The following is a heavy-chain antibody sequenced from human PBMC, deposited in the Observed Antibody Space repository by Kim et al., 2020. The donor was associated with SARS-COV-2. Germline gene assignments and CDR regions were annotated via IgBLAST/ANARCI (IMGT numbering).Heavy chain of an antibody. CDR1: GFTFSTHY. J-gene: IGHJ4*02. CDR3: AKGWGFDN. CDR2: IKEDASDE. V-gene: IGHV3-7*01. Sequence: GGSLRLSCEASGFTFSTHYMSWARQAPGKGLEWVANIKEDASDESYADTVKGRFTISRDNARNSLYLQMNNLRVEDTAVYYCAKGWGFDNWGQGTLVTVS. D-gene: IGHD3-16*01.